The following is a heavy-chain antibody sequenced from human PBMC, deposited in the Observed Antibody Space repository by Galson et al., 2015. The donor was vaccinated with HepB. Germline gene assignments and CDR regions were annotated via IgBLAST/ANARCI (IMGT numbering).Heavy chain of an antibody. CDR3: ARGPAREGMGV. V-gene: IGHV6-1*01. Sequence: CAISGDSVSSNSAAWNWIRQSPPRGLEWLGRTYYRSKWYNEYAVSVKSRISINPDTSKNQFSLQLSSVTPEDTAVYYCARGPAREGMGVWGQGTTVTVSS. D-gene: IGHD2-2*01. CDR2: TYYRSKWYN. CDR1: GDSVSSNSAA. J-gene: IGHJ6*02.